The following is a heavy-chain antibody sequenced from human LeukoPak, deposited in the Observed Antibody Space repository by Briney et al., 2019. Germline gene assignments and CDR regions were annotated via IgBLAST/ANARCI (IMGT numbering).Heavy chain of an antibody. J-gene: IGHJ5*02. CDR1: GFTFSSYI. CDR2: ISSSSNTI. Sequence: PGGSLRLSCAASGFTFSSYIMDWVRQAPGKGLEWVSYISSSSNTIYYADSVKGRFTISRDNAKNSLYLQMNSLRAEDTALYYCAKDIFPTLATSGNNWFDPWGQGTLVTVSS. D-gene: IGHD6-13*01. CDR3: AKDIFPTLATSGNNWFDP. V-gene: IGHV3-48*04.